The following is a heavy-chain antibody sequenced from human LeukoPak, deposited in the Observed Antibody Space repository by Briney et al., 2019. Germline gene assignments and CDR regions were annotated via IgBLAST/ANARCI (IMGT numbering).Heavy chain of an antibody. CDR1: GGSISSYY. Sequence: PSETLSLTCTVSGGSISSYYWSWIRQPPGKGLEWIGYTYYSGSTNYNSSLKSRVTISVHTSKNQFSLKLSSVTAADTAVYYCARSPGYYDFWSGYSHALYYYYYGMDVWGQGTTVTVSS. J-gene: IGHJ6*02. D-gene: IGHD3-3*01. V-gene: IGHV4-59*01. CDR2: TYYSGST. CDR3: ARSPGYYDFWSGYSHALYYYYYGMDV.